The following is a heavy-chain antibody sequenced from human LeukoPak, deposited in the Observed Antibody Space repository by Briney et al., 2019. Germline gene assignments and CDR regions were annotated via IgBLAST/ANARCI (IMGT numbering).Heavy chain of an antibody. D-gene: IGHD5-18*01. CDR1: GYTFTSYG. CDR2: ISAYNGNT. CDR3: ARDPPGYSYGLLDDAFDI. V-gene: IGHV1-18*01. Sequence: GASVKVSCKASGYTFTSYGISWVRQAPGRGLEWMGWISAYNGNTNYAQKLQGRVTMTTDTSTSTAYMELRSLRSDDTAVYYCARDPPGYSYGLLDDAFDIWGQGTMVAVSS. J-gene: IGHJ3*02.